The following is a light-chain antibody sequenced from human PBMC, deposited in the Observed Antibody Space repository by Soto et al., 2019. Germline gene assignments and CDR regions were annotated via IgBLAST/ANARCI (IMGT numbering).Light chain of an antibody. CDR3: QQNSSIPNN. CDR2: AAS. V-gene: IGKV1-39*01. J-gene: IGKJ5*01. Sequence: DIQVTQTPSSLSASVGDRVTITCRASHSISTYLNWYHQKPGKAPDLLIYAASSLQSGVPSRFSGSGSGTDFTLTITRLQPEDFVTYYCQQNSSIPNNLGPGTRREIK. CDR1: HSISTY.